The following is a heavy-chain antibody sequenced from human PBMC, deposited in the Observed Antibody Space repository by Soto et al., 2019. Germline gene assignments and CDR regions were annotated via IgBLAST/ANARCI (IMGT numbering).Heavy chain of an antibody. CDR2: IDSDGSTT. Sequence: EVQLVESGGGLVQPGGSLRLSCAASGFTFSVYWMHWVRQAPGKGLVWVSRIDSDGSTTSYADSVKGRFTISRDNAKSTLYLQMNSLRAEDTDVYYCERPGYSNYGPGVDVWGQGNTVTVSS. CDR3: ERPGYSNYGPGVDV. D-gene: IGHD4-4*01. V-gene: IGHV3-74*01. CDR1: GFTFSVYW. J-gene: IGHJ6*02.